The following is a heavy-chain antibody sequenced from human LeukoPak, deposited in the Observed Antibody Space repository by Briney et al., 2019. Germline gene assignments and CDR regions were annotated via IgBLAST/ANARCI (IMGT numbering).Heavy chain of an antibody. V-gene: IGHV3-53*01. D-gene: IGHD1-7*01. Sequence: GGSLRLSCAASGLSVRSNYLTWVRQAPGKGLEWVSVIHTGGSAYYADSVKGRFITSRDNSKNTLYLQINNLRAEDTAVYYCASSNWNSANYYYAMDVWGQGTTVIVSS. J-gene: IGHJ6*02. CDR1: GLSVRSNY. CDR3: ASSNWNSANYYYAMDV. CDR2: IHTGGSA.